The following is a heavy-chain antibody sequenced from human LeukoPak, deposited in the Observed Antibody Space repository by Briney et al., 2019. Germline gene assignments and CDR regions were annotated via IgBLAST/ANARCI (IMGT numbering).Heavy chain of an antibody. J-gene: IGHJ3*02. Sequence: ASVKVSCKASGYTFTSYAMHWVRQAPGQRLEWMGWINAGNGNTKYSQKFQGGVTITRDTSASTAYMELSSLRSEETAVYYCASLGLGYSYGFWAMDAFDIWGQGTMVTVSS. V-gene: IGHV1-3*01. CDR2: INAGNGNT. D-gene: IGHD5-18*01. CDR3: ASLGLGYSYGFWAMDAFDI. CDR1: GYTFTSYA.